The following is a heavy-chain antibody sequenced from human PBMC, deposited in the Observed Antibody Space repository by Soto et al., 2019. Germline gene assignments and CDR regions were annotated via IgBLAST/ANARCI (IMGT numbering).Heavy chain of an antibody. CDR3: ARGYYYGSGSYYSFNFDY. CDR2: IYYSGST. Sequence: SETLSLTCTVSGGSISSYYWSWIRQPPGKGLEWIGYIYYSGSTNYNPSLKSRVTISIDTSKNQFSLKLSSVTAADTAVYYCARGYYYGSGSYYSFNFDYWGQGTLVTVSS. D-gene: IGHD3-10*01. V-gene: IGHV4-59*01. CDR1: GGSISSYY. J-gene: IGHJ4*02.